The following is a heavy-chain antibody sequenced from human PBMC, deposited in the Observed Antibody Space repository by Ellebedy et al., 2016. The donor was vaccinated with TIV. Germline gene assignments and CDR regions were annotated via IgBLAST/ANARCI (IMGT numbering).Heavy chain of an antibody. CDR2: IIPIFRTP. CDR1: GGTFTSSA. D-gene: IGHD3-10*01. Sequence: AASVKVSCKASGGTFTSSAINWVRQAPGQGLEWMGGIIPIFRTPNYVQTFQGRVTITSDESTSTVYMELSSMTSEETAVYYCARDCDGLGSYANWGQGTLVTVSS. J-gene: IGHJ4*01. CDR3: ARDCDGLGSYAN. V-gene: IGHV1-69*13.